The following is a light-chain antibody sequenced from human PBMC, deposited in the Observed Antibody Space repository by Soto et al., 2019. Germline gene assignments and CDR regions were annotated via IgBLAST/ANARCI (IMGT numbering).Light chain of an antibody. J-gene: IGKJ4*01. CDR3: QQSYSTPLT. CDR1: QRISTY. Sequence: DLPMTQSPSSLSASVGDRVTITCRASQRISTYLNWYQQKPGKAPKLLIYSAYSLQSGVPSRFSGRGSGTDFTLTISSLQPEDFATYYCQQSYSTPLTFGGGTKVEIK. V-gene: IGKV1-39*01. CDR2: SAY.